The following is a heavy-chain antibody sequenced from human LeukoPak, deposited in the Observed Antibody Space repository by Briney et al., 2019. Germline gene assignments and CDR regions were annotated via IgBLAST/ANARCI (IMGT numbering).Heavy chain of an antibody. CDR1: GYTFTVYY. J-gene: IGHJ4*02. D-gene: IGHD3-22*01. CDR2: INPNSGGT. Sequence: ASVKVSCKASGYTFTVYYTHWVRQAPGQGLEWMGWINPNSGGTNYAQKFQGRVTMTRDTSISTAYMELSKLRSDDTAVYYCARAGYYFDSIGHPFYYWGQGTLVTVSS. V-gene: IGHV1-2*02. CDR3: ARAGYYFDSIGHPFYY.